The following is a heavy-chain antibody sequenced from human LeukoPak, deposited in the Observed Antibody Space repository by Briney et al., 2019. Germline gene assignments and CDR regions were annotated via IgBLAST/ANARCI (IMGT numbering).Heavy chain of an antibody. CDR2: IIPIFGTA. CDR3: ARVALADPYYDFWSGYPYLDY. V-gene: IGHV1-69*13. CDR1: GGTFSSYA. J-gene: IGHJ4*02. Sequence: SVKVSCKASGGTFSSYAISWVRQAPGQGLEWMGGIIPIFGTANYAQKFQGRVTITADESTSTAYMELSSLRSEDTAVYYCARVALADPYYDFWSGYPYLDYWGQGTLVTVSS. D-gene: IGHD3-3*01.